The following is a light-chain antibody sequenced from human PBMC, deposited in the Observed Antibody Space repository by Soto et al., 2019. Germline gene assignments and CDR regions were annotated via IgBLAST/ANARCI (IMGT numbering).Light chain of an antibody. Sequence: EIVMTQSPSTLSVSAGERATLSCRASQGISSNLAWYQQKPGQAPRLLIYGASTRDTGVPARFSGSGSGTEFTLTISSLQTEDFAADYCQEYNSWPFTFGPGTKVDIK. CDR1: QGISSN. CDR2: GAS. V-gene: IGKV3-15*01. J-gene: IGKJ3*01. CDR3: QEYNSWPFT.